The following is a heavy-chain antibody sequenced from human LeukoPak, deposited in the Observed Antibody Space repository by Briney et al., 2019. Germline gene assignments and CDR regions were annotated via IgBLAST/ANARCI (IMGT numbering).Heavy chain of an antibody. CDR3: ARVGDGYNSRAFDI. J-gene: IGHJ3*02. CDR2: ISSSSSYI. D-gene: IGHD5-24*01. Sequence: PGGSLRLSCAASGFTFSSYSMNWVRQAPGKGLEWVSSISSSSSYIYYAVSVKGRFTISRDNAKNSLYLQMNGLRAEDTAVYYCARVGDGYNSRAFDIWGQGTMVTVSS. CDR1: GFTFSSYS. V-gene: IGHV3-21*01.